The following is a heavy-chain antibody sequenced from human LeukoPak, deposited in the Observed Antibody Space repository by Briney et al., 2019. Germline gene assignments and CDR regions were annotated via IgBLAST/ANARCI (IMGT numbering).Heavy chain of an antibody. CDR2: ISYDGSNK. D-gene: IGHD5-12*01. V-gene: IGHV3-30*04. Sequence: AGGSLRLSCAASGFTFSSYAMHWVRQAPGKGLEWVAVISYDGSNKYYADSVKGRFTISRDNSKNTLYLQMNSLRAEDTAVYYCARIGYEYYYYYMDVWGKGTTVTISS. CDR3: ARIGYEYYYYYMDV. J-gene: IGHJ6*03. CDR1: GFTFSSYA.